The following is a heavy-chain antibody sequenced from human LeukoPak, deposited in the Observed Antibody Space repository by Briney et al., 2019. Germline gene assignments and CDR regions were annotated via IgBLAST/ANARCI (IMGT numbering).Heavy chain of an antibody. CDR2: IKSKTDGGTT. CDR3: TTFRGYDWFDP. J-gene: IGHJ5*02. CDR1: GFTFSNAW. D-gene: IGHD5-12*01. V-gene: IGHV3-15*01. Sequence: KSGGSLRLSCAASGFTFSNAWMSWVRQAPGKGLEWVGRIKSKTDGGTTDYAAPVKGRFTISRGDSKNTLYLQMNSLKTEDTAAYYCTTFRGYDWFDPWGQGTLVTVSS.